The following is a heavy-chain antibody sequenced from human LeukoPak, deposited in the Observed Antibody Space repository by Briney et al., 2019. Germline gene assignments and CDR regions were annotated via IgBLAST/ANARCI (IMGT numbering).Heavy chain of an antibody. CDR1: GGSISSYY. V-gene: IGHV4-59*01. CDR2: IYYSGST. CDR3: ARGMESYYGSGSYSHDY. J-gene: IGHJ4*02. D-gene: IGHD3-10*01. Sequence: SSETLSLTCTVSGGSISSYYWSWIRQPPGKGLEWIGYIYYSGSTNYNPSLKSRVTISVDTSKNQFSLKLSSVTAADTAVYYCARGMESYYGSGSYSHDYWGQGTLVTVSS.